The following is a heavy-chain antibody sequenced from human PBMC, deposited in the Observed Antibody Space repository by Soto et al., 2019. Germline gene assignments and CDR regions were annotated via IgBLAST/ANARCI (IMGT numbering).Heavy chain of an antibody. CDR2: ISDVGGYT. J-gene: IGHJ4*02. V-gene: IGHV3-23*01. CDR3: AKERRGVASRDFDS. D-gene: IGHD2-8*01. CDR1: GFTFSSYA. Sequence: GGSLRLSCAASGFTFSSYAMCWVRQAPGKGLEWVSGISDVGGYTSYSDGVKGRFTVSRDTSKNTLSLLMTGLRVGDTAIYYCAKERRGVASRDFDSWGQGTLVTVSS.